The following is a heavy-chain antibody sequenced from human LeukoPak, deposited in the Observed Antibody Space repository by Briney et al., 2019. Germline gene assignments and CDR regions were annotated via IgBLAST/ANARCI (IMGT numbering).Heavy chain of an antibody. V-gene: IGHV4-59*12. J-gene: IGHJ3*02. CDR2: IYYRVTS. CDR1: GDSISTYY. CDR3: ARDRVTTNAFDI. D-gene: IGHD4-17*01. Sequence: SETLSLTCTVSGDSISTYYWSWIRQPPGKGLEWIGYIYYRVTSDYNPSLKSRVTMSVDTSKNQFSLKLSSVTAADTAVYYCARDRVTTNAFDIWGQGTMVTVSS.